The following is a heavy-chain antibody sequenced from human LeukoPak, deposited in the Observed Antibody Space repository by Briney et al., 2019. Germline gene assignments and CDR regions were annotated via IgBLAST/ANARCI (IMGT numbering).Heavy chain of an antibody. J-gene: IGHJ6*03. CDR3: ARAAPFGAVAGTTLVYYYYYYMDV. CDR1: GGSISSYY. V-gene: IGHV4-59*01. CDR2: IYYSGST. D-gene: IGHD6-19*01. Sequence: NSSETLSLTCTVSGGSISSYYWSWIRQPPGKGLEWIGYIYYSGSTNYNPSLKSRVTISVDTSKNQFSLKLSSVTAADTAVYYCARAAPFGAVAGTTLVYYYYYYMDVWGKGTTVTVSS.